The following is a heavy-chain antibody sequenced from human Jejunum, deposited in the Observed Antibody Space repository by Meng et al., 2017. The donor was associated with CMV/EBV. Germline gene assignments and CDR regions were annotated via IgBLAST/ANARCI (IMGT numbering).Heavy chain of an antibody. J-gene: IGHJ4*02. CDR3: ARENGWRFDY. CDR2: INTHPGNP. D-gene: IGHD6-19*01. Sequence: VQLVQSGCRLQKPGDAVQVSSPAAGNTSTSSFMNRVRHAPGQGLEWMVWINTHPGNPTSAQGFTGRFVFSLDPSGSTAYLQIVSLKADDTAVYYCARENGWRFDYWGQGTLVTVSS. V-gene: IGHV7-4-1*01. CDR1: GNTSTSSF.